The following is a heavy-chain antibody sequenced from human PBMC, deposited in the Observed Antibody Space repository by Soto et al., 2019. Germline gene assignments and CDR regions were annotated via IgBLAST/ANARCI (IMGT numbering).Heavy chain of an antibody. CDR2: ISIYNGNT. V-gene: IGHV1-18*01. D-gene: IGHD4-17*01. CDR1: GYTFTSYG. CDR3: ARDVRSHDYGHYYYGMDV. J-gene: IGHJ6*02. Sequence: QVQLVQSGAEVNKPGASVKVSCKASGYTFTSYGISWVRQAPGQGLEWMGWISIYNGNTNYAQKLQGRVTMTTDTSTSTAYMELRSLRSDDTAVYSCARDVRSHDYGHYYYGMDVWGQGTTVTVSS.